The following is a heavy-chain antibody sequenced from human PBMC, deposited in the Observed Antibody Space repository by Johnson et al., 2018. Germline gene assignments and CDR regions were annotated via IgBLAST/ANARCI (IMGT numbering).Heavy chain of an antibody. CDR2: ISYDGSNK. J-gene: IGHJ6*03. CDR1: GFTFSSYG. CDR3: AKDNTYYMDV. Sequence: QVQLVESGGGVVQPGRSLRLSCAASGFTFSSYGMHWVRQAPGKGLEWVAVISYDGSNKYYADSVRGRFTISRDNSKNPLYLQMNSLRAEDTVVYYCAKDNTYYMDVWGQGTTVTVSS. V-gene: IGHV3-30*18.